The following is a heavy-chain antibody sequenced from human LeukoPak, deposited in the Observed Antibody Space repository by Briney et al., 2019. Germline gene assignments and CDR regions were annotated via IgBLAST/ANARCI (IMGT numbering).Heavy chain of an antibody. CDR3: AKLGAAGGTYYMDV. Sequence: PGGSLRLSCAASGFTFSSYAMSWVRQAPGKGLECVSPISGSGGSTSYADSVKGRFTISRDNSKNTLFLQMNSLRADDTAIYYCAKLGAAGGTYYMDVWGEGTTVTVSS. CDR1: GFTFSSYA. V-gene: IGHV3-23*01. CDR2: ISGSGGST. D-gene: IGHD6-13*01. J-gene: IGHJ6*03.